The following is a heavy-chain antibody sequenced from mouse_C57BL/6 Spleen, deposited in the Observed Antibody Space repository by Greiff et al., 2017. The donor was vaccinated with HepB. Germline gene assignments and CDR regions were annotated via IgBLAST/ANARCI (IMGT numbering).Heavy chain of an antibody. CDR2: IDPENGDT. CDR1: GFNIKDDY. J-gene: IGHJ2*01. V-gene: IGHV14-4*01. CDR3: TRVDGGGYYFDY. Sequence: EVQLQQSGAELVRPGASVKLSCTASGFNIKDDYMHWVKQRPEQGLEWIGWIDPENGDTEYASKFQGKATITADTSSNTAYLQLSSLTSEDTAVYYCTRVDGGGYYFDYWGQGTTLTVSS.